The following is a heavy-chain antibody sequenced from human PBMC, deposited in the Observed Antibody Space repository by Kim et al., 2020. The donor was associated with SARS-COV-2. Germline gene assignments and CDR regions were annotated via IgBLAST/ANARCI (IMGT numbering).Heavy chain of an antibody. J-gene: IGHJ3*02. CDR3: AREVVANYYDSSGYDAFDI. Sequence: SETLSLTCAVYGESFSVYNWTWIRRPPGKGLEWIGKINHRGSTHYNPSLKSRVTVSVDTSKNQFSLKLSSVTAADTAVYYCAREVVANYYDSSGYDAFDIWGQGTMVSVSS. D-gene: IGHD3-22*01. CDR1: GESFSVYN. CDR2: INHRGST. V-gene: IGHV4-34*01.